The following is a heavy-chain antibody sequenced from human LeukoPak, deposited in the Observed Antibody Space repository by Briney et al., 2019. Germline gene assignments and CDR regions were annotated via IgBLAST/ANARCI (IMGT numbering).Heavy chain of an antibody. CDR3: ARDLELVYYDSSGYDY. D-gene: IGHD3-22*01. CDR1: GFTFSSYW. V-gene: IGHV3-74*01. J-gene: IGHJ4*02. Sequence: PGGSLRLSCAASGFTFSSYWMHWGRQVPRKGLVWVSRINSDGSNTRYADSVKGRFTISRDNAKNTLYLQMNSLRAEDTAVYYCARDLELVYYDSSGYDYWGQGTLVIVSS. CDR2: INSDGSNT.